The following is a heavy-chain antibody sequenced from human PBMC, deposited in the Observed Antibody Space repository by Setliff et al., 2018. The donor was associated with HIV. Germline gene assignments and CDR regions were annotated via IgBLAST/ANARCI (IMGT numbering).Heavy chain of an antibody. Sequence: SETLSLTCTVSGGSIGGYYWSWIRQPPGTGLEWLGCIYSGVSTNNNPSLESRVPISLDTSKNQFPLRLTSVTAADTAVYYCARVRSYGSAYDAFDVWGPGTMVTVS. J-gene: IGHJ3*01. D-gene: IGHD3-10*01. CDR3: ARVRSYGSAYDAFDV. V-gene: IGHV4-4*08. CDR1: GGSIGGYY. CDR2: IYSGVST.